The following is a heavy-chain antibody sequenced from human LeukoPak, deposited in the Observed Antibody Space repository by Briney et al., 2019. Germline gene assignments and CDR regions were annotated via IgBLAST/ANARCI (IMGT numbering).Heavy chain of an antibody. CDR2: ISTDSKYI. Sequence: GGSLRLSCAASVFTFSSYNMNWVRHAPGEGPEWLSFISTDSKYIYYADSVKGRFTISRDNGKNSLFLQMNSLRVEDTAVYYCARGDYGGFDYWGQGTLVTVSS. CDR3: ARGDYGGFDY. V-gene: IGHV3-21*01. CDR1: VFTFSSYN. D-gene: IGHD4/OR15-4a*01. J-gene: IGHJ4*02.